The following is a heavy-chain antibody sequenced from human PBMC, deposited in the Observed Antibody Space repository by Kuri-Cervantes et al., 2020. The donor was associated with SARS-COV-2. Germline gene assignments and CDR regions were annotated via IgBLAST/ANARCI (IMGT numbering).Heavy chain of an antibody. CDR3: ARGVCSGGSCYLGY. CDR2: IYYSGST. Sequence: GSLRLSCTVSGGSISSYYWSWILQPPGKGLEWIGYIYYSGSTNYNPSLKSRVTISVDTSKNQFSLKLSSVTAADTAVYYCARGVCSGGSCYLGYWGQGTLVTVSS. J-gene: IGHJ4*02. CDR1: GGSISSYY. V-gene: IGHV4-59*01. D-gene: IGHD2-15*01.